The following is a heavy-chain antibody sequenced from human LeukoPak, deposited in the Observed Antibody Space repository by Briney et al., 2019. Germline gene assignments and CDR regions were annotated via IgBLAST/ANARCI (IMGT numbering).Heavy chain of an antibody. CDR3: AKNWSYDY. J-gene: IGHJ4*02. D-gene: IGHD1-7*01. V-gene: IGHV3-66*01. CDR1: GFTVSSNY. Sequence: PGGSLRLSCAASGFTVSSNYMSWVRQAPGKGLEWVSIIYSGGSTYYADSVKGRFTISRDNSNNTLYLQMNSLRAEDTAVYYCAKNWSYDYWGQGTLVTVSS. CDR2: IYSGGST.